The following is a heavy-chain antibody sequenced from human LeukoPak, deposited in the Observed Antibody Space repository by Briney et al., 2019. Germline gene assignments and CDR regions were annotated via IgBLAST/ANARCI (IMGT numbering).Heavy chain of an antibody. V-gene: IGHV1-18*04. CDR2: ISAYNGNT. D-gene: IGHD3-16*02. Sequence: ASVKVSCKASGYTFTGYYMHWVRQAPGQGLEWMGWISAYNGNTNYAQKLQGRVTMTTDTSTSTAYMELRSLRSDDTAVYYCARSPLGMITFGGVIGYFDYWGQGTLVTVSS. J-gene: IGHJ4*02. CDR1: GYTFTGYY. CDR3: ARSPLGMITFGGVIGYFDY.